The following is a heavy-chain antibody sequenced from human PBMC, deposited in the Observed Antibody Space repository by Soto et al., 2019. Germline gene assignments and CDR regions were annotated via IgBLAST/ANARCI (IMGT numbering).Heavy chain of an antibody. J-gene: IGHJ6*02. CDR3: ARDILPNGYYGMDV. CDR1: GFTFSSYS. V-gene: IGHV3-48*02. Sequence: GGSLSLSCAASGFTFSSYSMNWVRQAPGKGLEWVSYISSSSSTIYYADSVKGRFTISRDNAKNSLYLQMNSLRDEDTAVYYCARDILPNGYYGMDVWGQGTTVTVSS. CDR2: ISSSSSTI. D-gene: IGHD1-1*01.